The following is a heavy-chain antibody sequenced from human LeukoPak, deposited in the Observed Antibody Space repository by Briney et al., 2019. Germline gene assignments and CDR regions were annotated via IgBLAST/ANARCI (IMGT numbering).Heavy chain of an antibody. CDR3: ARDRDYGSGSYYPSYYFDY. V-gene: IGHV1-69*13. CDR2: IIPIFGTT. Sequence: ASVKVSCKASGGTFSSYAISWVRQAPGQGLEWMGGIIPIFGTTNYAQKFQGRVTITADESTSTAYMELSSLRSEDTAVYYCARDRDYGSGSYYPSYYFDYWGQGTLVTVSS. J-gene: IGHJ4*02. CDR1: GGTFSSYA. D-gene: IGHD3-10*01.